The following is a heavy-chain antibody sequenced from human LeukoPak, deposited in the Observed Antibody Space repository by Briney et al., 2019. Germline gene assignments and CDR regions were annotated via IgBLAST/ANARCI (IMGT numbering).Heavy chain of an antibody. J-gene: IGHJ4*02. Sequence: SETLSLTCTVFGGSFSGYYWSWIRQPPDKGLEWIGEINPSGSTNYNPSLKTRVTISTDTSKNHFSLNLNSVTAAETGVYYCVRGSRVYCGGDCYYYWGQGTLVTVSS. CDR3: VRGSRVYCGGDCYYY. CDR1: GGSFSGYY. CDR2: INPSGST. V-gene: IGHV4-34*01. D-gene: IGHD2-21*02.